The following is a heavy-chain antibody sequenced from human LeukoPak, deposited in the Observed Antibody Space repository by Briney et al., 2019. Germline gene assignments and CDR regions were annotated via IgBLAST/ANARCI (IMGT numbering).Heavy chain of an antibody. CDR2: IYYSGST. V-gene: IGHV4-59*01. CDR3: ARQAYSGSYSFSDY. Sequence: SETLSLTCTVSGGSISSYYWSWIRQPPGKGLEWIGYIYYSGSTNYNPSLKSRVTISVDTSKNQFSLKLSSVTAADTAVYYCARQAYSGSYSFSDYWGQGTLVTVSS. J-gene: IGHJ4*02. D-gene: IGHD1-26*01. CDR1: GGSISSYY.